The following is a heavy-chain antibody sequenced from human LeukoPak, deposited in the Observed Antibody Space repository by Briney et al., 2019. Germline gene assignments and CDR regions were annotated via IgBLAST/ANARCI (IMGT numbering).Heavy chain of an antibody. J-gene: IGHJ6*02. CDR1: GFTFSNAW. D-gene: IGHD6-6*01. V-gene: IGHV3-15*07. Sequence: PGGSLRLSCAASGFTFSNAWMNWVRQAPGKGLEWVGRIKSKTDGGTTDYAAPVKGRFTISRDDSKNTLYLQMNSLKTEDTAVYCCTTDESRYPEYSSSDGMDVWGQGTTVTVSS. CDR2: IKSKTDGGTT. CDR3: TTDESRYPEYSSSDGMDV.